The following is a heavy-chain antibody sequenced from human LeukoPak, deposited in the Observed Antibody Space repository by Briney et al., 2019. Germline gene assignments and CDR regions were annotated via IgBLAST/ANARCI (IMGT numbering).Heavy chain of an antibody. CDR2: ISSSSSYI. V-gene: IGHV3-21*03. CDR1: GFTFSSYS. CDR3: ARRTIIAATGTPWFDA. J-gene: IGHJ5*02. Sequence: GGSLRLSCAASGFTFSSYSMNWVRHAPGKGLEWVSSISSSSSYIYYADSVRGRFTISRDNSKNTLYLQMNSLRAEDTAVYYCARRTIIAATGTPWFDAWGQGTLVTVSS. D-gene: IGHD6-13*01.